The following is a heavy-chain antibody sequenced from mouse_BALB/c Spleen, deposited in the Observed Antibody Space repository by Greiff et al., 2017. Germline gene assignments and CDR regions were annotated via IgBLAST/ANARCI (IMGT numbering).Heavy chain of an antibody. CDR1: GYTFTDYA. CDR3: ARSYYGYDYAMDY. V-gene: IGHV1S137*01. CDR2: ISTYYGDA. J-gene: IGHJ4*01. Sequence: VQLQQSGAELVRPGVSVKISCKGSGYTFTDYAMHWVKQSHAKSLEWIGVISTYYGDASYNQKFKGKATMTVVKSSSTAYMELARLTSEDSAIYYCARSYYGYDYAMDYWGQGTSVTVSS. D-gene: IGHD1-2*01.